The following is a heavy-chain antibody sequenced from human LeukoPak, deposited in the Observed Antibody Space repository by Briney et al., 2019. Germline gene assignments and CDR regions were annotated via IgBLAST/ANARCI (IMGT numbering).Heavy chain of an antibody. J-gene: IGHJ3*01. CDR1: DGSTTGYY. V-gene: IGHV4-59*08. Sequence: SETLSLTCSVPDGSTTGYYWSWIRQPPGKGLEWIAYVYYTGRTLYNPSLESRVTISVDTSKTQFSLTVTSVTAADTAVYYCARHMSVSYDAFDLWGRGTTVTVSS. CDR2: VYYTGRT. D-gene: IGHD3-10*01. CDR3: ARHMSVSYDAFDL.